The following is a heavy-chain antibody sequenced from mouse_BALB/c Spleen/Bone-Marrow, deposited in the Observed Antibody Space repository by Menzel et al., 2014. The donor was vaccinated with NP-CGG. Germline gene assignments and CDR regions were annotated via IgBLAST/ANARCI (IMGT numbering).Heavy chain of an antibody. CDR2: ISGGGSYT. CDR1: GFTFSNYG. Sequence: LQQSGGGLVKSGGSLKLSCAASGFTFSNYGMSWVRQTPEKRLVWVATISGGGSYTFYSDSVKGRFTISRDNAKNNLYLQLSSLRSEDTAVYYCARHAYYDQTEVSFIYWGQGTLVTVSA. CDR3: ARHAYYDQTEVSFIY. J-gene: IGHJ3*01. V-gene: IGHV5-9-2*01. D-gene: IGHD2-4*01.